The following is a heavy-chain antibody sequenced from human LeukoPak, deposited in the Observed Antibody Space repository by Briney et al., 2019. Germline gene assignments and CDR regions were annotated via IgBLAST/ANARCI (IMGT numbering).Heavy chain of an antibody. J-gene: IGHJ4*02. V-gene: IGHV3-7*02. CDR1: GFTFSSYW. CDR2: IKQDGSEK. D-gene: IGHD6-6*01. Sequence: PGGSQRLSCAASGFTFSSYWMSWVRQAPGKGLEWVANIKQDGSEKYCVDSVKGRFTISRDNAKNSLYLQMNSLRAEDTAVYYCARMGYSSSLPDYWGQGTLVTVSS. CDR3: ARMGYSSSLPDY.